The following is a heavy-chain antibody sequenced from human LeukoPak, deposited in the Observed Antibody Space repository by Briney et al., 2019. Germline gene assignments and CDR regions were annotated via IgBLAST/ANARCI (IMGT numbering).Heavy chain of an antibody. J-gene: IGHJ4*02. V-gene: IGHV1-18*01. CDR2: ISAYNGNT. Sequence: ASVKVSCKASGYTFTSYGISWVRQAPGQGLEWMGWISAYNGNTNYAQKLQGRVTMTTDTSTSTAYMELRSLRSDDTAVYYCARGYCTNGVCHIPYFDYWGQGTLVTVSS. CDR1: GYTFTSYG. CDR3: ARGYCTNGVCHIPYFDY. D-gene: IGHD2-8*01.